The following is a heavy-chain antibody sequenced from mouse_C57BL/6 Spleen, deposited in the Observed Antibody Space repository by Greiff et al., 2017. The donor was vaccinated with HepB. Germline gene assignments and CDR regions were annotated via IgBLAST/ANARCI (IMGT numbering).Heavy chain of an antibody. D-gene: IGHD2-3*01. Sequence: EVKLVESGGGLVKPGGSLKLSCAASGFTFSDYGMHWVRQAPEKGLEWVAYISSGSSTIYYADTVKGRFTISRDNAKNTLVLQMTSLRSEDTAMYYCARPGYYIYYAMDYWGQGTSVTVSS. CDR3: ARPGYYIYYAMDY. CDR2: ISSGSSTI. CDR1: GFTFSDYG. J-gene: IGHJ4*01. V-gene: IGHV5-17*01.